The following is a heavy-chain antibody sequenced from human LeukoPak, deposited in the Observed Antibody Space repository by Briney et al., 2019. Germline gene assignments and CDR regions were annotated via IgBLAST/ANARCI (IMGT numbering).Heavy chain of an antibody. D-gene: IGHD6-13*01. V-gene: IGHV4-59*01. CDR3: ARGGAAAGTRN. J-gene: IGHJ4*02. CDR1: GGSISSYY. CDR2: IYYSGST. Sequence: SETLSLTCTVSGGSISSYYWSWIRQPPGKGLEWIGYIYYSGSTNYNPSLKSRVTISVDTSKNQFSLKLSAVTAADTAVYYCARGGAAAGTRNWGQGTLVSVFS.